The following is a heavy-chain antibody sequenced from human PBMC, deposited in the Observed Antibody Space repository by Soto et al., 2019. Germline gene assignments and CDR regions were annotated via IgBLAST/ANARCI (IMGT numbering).Heavy chain of an antibody. CDR2: IYYSGST. D-gene: IGHD2-8*01. V-gene: IGHV4-30-4*01. CDR1: GGSISSGDYY. J-gene: IGHJ6*02. Sequence: SETLSLTCTVSGGSISSGDYYWSWIRQPPGKGLEWIGYIYYSGSTYYNPSLKSRLTMSLDTSKNQVSLEVTSVTAADTAVYYCARMPWCMLYGRYYYYYGMDVWGQGTTVTVSS. CDR3: ARMPWCMLYGRYYYYYGMDV.